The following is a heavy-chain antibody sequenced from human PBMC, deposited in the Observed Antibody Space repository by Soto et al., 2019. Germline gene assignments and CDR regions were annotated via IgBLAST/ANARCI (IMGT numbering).Heavy chain of an antibody. J-gene: IGHJ6*02. CDR1: GFTFSSYW. D-gene: IGHD3-10*01. V-gene: IGHV3-74*01. CDR3: ARVYPPRGPGDEGMDV. CDR2: INSDGSST. Sequence: GGSLRLSCAASGFTFSSYWMHWVRQAPGKGLLCVSRINSDGSSTSYADSVKGRFTISRDNAKNTLYLQMNSLRAEDTAVYYCARVYPPRGPGDEGMDVWGQGTTVTVYS.